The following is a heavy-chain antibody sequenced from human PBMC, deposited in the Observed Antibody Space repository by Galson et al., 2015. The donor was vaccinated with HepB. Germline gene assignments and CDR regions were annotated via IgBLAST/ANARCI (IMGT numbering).Heavy chain of an antibody. V-gene: IGHV1-46*01. CDR3: ARDSGYALNY. D-gene: IGHD5-12*01. CDR1: GYSFTTYY. J-gene: IGHJ4*02. CDR2: INPSGGST. Sequence: SVKVSCKASGYSFTTYYMHWVRQAPGQGLEWMGLINPSGGSTSYARKFQGRVTMTRDPSTSTVYVELSRLISEDTAVYYCARDSGYALNYWGQGTLVIVSS.